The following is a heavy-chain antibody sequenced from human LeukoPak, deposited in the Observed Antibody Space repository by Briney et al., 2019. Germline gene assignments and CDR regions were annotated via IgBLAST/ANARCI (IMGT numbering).Heavy chain of an antibody. CDR1: GPTFNNAW. CDR2: IKSKTDGGTT. V-gene: IGHV3-15*01. J-gene: IGHJ4*02. CDR3: TTWTSH. Sequence: KPGGSLLLSCAASGPTFNNAWMSWVRQAPGKGLEWVGRIKSKTDGGTTDYAAPAKGRFTISRDDSENTVYLQMNSLKTEDTAVYYCTTWTSHWGQGTLVTVSS. D-gene: IGHD3/OR15-3a*01.